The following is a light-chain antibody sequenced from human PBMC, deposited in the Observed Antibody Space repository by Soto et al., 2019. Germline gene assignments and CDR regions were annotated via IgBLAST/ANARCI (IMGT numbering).Light chain of an antibody. CDR1: QSVSNN. Sequence: EIVMTQSPATLSVSPGERATLSCRASQSVSNNLVWYQQKHGQAPRLLIYGASTRATGVPARFSGSGSGTEFTLTIDCLQSEDFAVYYCQPSSDWPPITFGQGTRLEIK. J-gene: IGKJ5*01. V-gene: IGKV3-15*01. CDR2: GAS. CDR3: QPSSDWPPIT.